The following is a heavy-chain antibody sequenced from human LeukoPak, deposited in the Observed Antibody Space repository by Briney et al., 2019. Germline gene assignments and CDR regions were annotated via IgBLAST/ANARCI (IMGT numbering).Heavy chain of an antibody. CDR2: ISSSSSYI. V-gene: IGHV3-21*01. J-gene: IGHJ6*02. CDR3: ARDPTPRYCSGGSCYTHYGMDV. Sequence: GGSLRLSCAASGFTFSSYTMNWVRQAPGKGLEWVSSISSSSSYIYYADSVKGRLTIYRDNAKNSLYLQMNSLRAEDTAVYYCARDPTPRYCSGGSCYTHYGMDVWGQGTTVTVSS. CDR1: GFTFSSYT. D-gene: IGHD2-15*01.